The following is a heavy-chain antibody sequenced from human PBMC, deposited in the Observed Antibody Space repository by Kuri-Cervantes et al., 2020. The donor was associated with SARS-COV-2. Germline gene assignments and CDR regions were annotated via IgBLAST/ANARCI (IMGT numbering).Heavy chain of an antibody. V-gene: IGHV1-18*01. D-gene: IGHD6-13*01. CDR1: GYIFTSYG. J-gene: IGHJ4*02. CDR3: ARGYGSRPSFDY. Sequence: ASVKVSCKASGYIFTSYGIGWVRQAPGQGLEWMGWISTYYGDTDYAQSFQDRVTMTTDTSTSTAYMELKSLRSDDTAVYYCARGYGSRPSFDYWGQGTLVTVSS. CDR2: ISTYYGDT.